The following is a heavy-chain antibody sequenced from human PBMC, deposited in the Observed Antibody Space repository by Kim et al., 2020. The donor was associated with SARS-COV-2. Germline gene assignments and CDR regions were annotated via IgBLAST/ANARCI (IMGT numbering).Heavy chain of an antibody. CDR3: ASGGLYGMDV. CDR2: NT. Sequence: NTNYAQKLQGRVTMTTDTSTSTAYMELRSLRSDDTAVYYCASGGLYGMDVWGQGTTVTVSS. V-gene: IGHV1-18*01. J-gene: IGHJ6*02.